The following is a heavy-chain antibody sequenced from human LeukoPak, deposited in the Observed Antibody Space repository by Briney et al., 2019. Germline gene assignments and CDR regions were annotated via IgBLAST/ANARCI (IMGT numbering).Heavy chain of an antibody. Sequence: SETLSLTCTVSGGSISSYYWNWIRQPPGKGLEWIGYIYYSGSTNYNPSLKSRVTISVDTSKNQFSLKLSSVTAADTAVYYCARGGDYNYGKYYFDYWGQGTLVTVSS. J-gene: IGHJ4*02. CDR3: ARGGDYNYGKYYFDY. V-gene: IGHV4-59*01. CDR1: GGSISSYY. D-gene: IGHD3-10*01. CDR2: IYYSGST.